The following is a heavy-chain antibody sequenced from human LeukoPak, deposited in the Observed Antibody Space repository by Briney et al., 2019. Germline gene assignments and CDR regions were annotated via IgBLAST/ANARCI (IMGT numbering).Heavy chain of an antibody. V-gene: IGHV1-18*01. CDR2: ISAYNGNT. CDR3: ARSPPQYCSSTSCYVSEDYYYYMDV. D-gene: IGHD2-2*01. Sequence: ASVKVSCKASGYTFTSYGISWVRQAPGQGFEWMGWISAYNGNTNYAQKLQGRVTMTTDTSTSTAYMELRSLRSDDTAVYYCARSPPQYCSSTSCYVSEDYYYYMDVGGKGTTVTVSS. J-gene: IGHJ6*03. CDR1: GYTFTSYG.